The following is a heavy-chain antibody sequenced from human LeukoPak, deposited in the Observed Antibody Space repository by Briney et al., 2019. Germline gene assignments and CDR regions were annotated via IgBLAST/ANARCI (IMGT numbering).Heavy chain of an antibody. D-gene: IGHD6-19*01. CDR1: GGSISSGAYY. CDR3: ARGRLVKSSGWYEIY. CDR2: IYHSGST. Sequence: PSETLSLTCTVSGGSISSGAYYWSWIRQHPGKGLEWIGYIYHSGSTYYNPPLKSRLTISVEMSKNQLSLKLSSVTAADTAVYYCARGRLVKSSGWYEIYWGQGTLVTVSS. V-gene: IGHV4-31*03. J-gene: IGHJ4*02.